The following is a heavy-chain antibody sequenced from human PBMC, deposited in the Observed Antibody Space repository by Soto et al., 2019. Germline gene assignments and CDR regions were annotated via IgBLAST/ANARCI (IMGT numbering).Heavy chain of an antibody. D-gene: IGHD4-17*01. CDR2: IYSGGST. CDR3: ARGGDYGDFGGNDAFDI. CDR1: RFTVSSNY. J-gene: IGHJ3*02. Sequence: GGPRRLSCGASRFTVSSNYMSWVRHAPGKGLKWFSVIYSGGSTYYPDSVTGRFTISRDNSTNTLYLQMNSLRAEDTAVYYCARGGDYGDFGGNDAFDIWGQGTMVTVSS. V-gene: IGHV3-53*01.